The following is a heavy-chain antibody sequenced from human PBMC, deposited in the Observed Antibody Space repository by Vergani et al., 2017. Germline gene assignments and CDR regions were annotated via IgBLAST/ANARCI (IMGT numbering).Heavy chain of an antibody. Sequence: EVQLVESGGGLVQPGGSLRLSCAASGFTFSSSWMSWVRQAPGKGLEWVANIKQDGSEKYYVDSVKGRFTISRDNAKNSLYLQMNSLRAEDTAVYYCARGAYGDYVFDYWGQGTLVTVSS. CDR1: GFTFSSSW. CDR2: IKQDGSEK. CDR3: ARGAYGDYVFDY. J-gene: IGHJ4*02. V-gene: IGHV3-7*01. D-gene: IGHD4-17*01.